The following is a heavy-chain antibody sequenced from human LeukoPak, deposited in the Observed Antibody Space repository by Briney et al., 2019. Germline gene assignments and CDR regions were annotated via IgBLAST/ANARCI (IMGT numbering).Heavy chain of an antibody. Sequence: ASVKVSCKASGYTFTGYYMHWVRQAPGQGLEWIGRINPNSGGTNYAQKFQGRVTMTRDTSISTAYMELSRLRSDDTAVYYCARDPPDAIAVAGIDYWGQGTLVTVSS. CDR1: GYTFTGYY. J-gene: IGHJ4*02. D-gene: IGHD6-19*01. CDR3: ARDPPDAIAVAGIDY. CDR2: INPNSGGT. V-gene: IGHV1-2*06.